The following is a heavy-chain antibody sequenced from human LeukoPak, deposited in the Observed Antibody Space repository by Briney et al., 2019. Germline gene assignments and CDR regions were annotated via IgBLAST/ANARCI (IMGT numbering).Heavy chain of an antibody. D-gene: IGHD1-26*01. CDR1: GYTFTDYY. Sequence: GASVKVSCKASGYTFTDYYMHWVRQAPGQGLEWMGWINPNTGVTNYAQKFQGRATMTRDTSISTAYMELSSLRSDDTAVYYCARDRLSAAGGWDLVFDYWGQGTLVTVSS. CDR2: INPNTGVT. CDR3: ARDRLSAAGGWDLVFDY. J-gene: IGHJ4*02. V-gene: IGHV1-2*02.